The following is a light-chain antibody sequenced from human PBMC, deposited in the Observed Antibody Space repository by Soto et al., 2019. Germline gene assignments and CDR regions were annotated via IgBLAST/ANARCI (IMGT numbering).Light chain of an antibody. V-gene: IGKV3-20*01. CDR3: QQYGSSPGT. CDR2: GAS. Sequence: MRHSTANLSVAGGERGTLWCRASQSVSSNLAWYQQKPGQAPRLLIYGASTRATGIPDRFSGSGSGTDFTLTISRLEPEHLAVYYCQQYGSSPGTFGQGTKV. CDR1: QSVSSN. J-gene: IGKJ1*01.